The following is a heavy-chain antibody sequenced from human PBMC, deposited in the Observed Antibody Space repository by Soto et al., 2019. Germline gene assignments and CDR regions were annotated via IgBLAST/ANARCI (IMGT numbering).Heavy chain of an antibody. Sequence: SETLSLTCTVSGGSISSYYWSWIRQPPGKGLEWIGYIYYSGSTNYNPSLKSRVTISVDTSKNQFSLKLSSVTAADTAVYYCARVDGYYYGSGDTYYGMDVWGQGTTVTVSS. J-gene: IGHJ6*02. V-gene: IGHV4-59*01. CDR2: IYYSGST. D-gene: IGHD3-10*01. CDR3: ARVDGYYYGSGDTYYGMDV. CDR1: GGSISSYY.